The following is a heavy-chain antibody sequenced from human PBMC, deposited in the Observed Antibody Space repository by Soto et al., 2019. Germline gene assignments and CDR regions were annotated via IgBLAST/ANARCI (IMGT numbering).Heavy chain of an antibody. CDR2: ISAYNGNT. CDR1: GYTFTSYG. J-gene: IGHJ5*02. D-gene: IGHD3-9*01. V-gene: IGHV1-18*01. CDR3: AREGDLHGILTGYYVWFDP. Sequence: ASVKVSCKASGYTFTSYGISWVRQAPGQGLEWMGWISAYNGNTNYAQKLQGRVTMTTDTSTSTAYMELRSLRSDDTAVYYCAREGDLHGILTGYYVWFDPWGQGTLVTVLL.